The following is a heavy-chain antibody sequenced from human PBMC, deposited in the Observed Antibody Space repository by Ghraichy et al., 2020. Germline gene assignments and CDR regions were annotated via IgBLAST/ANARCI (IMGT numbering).Heavy chain of an antibody. CDR2: MNPNSGNT. D-gene: IGHD1-7*01. Sequence: ASVKVSCKASGYTFTSYDINWVRQATGQGLEWMGWMNPNSGNTGYAQKFQGRVTMTRNTSISTAYMELSSLRSEDTAVYYCARGPRKLELRGFWFDPWGQGTLVTVSS. CDR3: ARGPRKLELRGFWFDP. CDR1: GYTFTSYD. V-gene: IGHV1-8*01. J-gene: IGHJ5*02.